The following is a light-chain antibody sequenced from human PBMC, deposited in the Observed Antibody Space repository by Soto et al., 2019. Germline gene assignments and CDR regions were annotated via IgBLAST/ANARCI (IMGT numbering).Light chain of an antibody. CDR2: EVS. CDR3: SSYTSSSTLEVV. Sequence: QSALTQPASVSGSPGQSFTISCTGTSSDVGGYNYVSWYQQHPGKAPKLMIYEVSNRPSGVSNRFSGSKSGNTASLTISGLQAEDEADYYCSSYTSSSTLEVVFGGGTKVTVL. V-gene: IGLV2-14*01. J-gene: IGLJ2*01. CDR1: SSDVGGYNY.